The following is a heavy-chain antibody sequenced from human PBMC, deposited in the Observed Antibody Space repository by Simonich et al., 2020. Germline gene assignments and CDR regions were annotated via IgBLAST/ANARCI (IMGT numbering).Heavy chain of an antibody. CDR1: GFTFSSYA. D-gene: IGHD1-7*01. V-gene: IGHV3-23*01. Sequence: EVQLLESGGGLVQPGGSLRLSCAASGFTFSSYAMSWVRQAPGQGLGWVSAIRCRGGSTYYADSVKGRFTISRDNSKNTLYLQMNSLRAEDTAVYYCAKRSGVSITGTFDYWGQGTLVTVSS. CDR3: AKRSGVSITGTFDY. J-gene: IGHJ4*02. CDR2: IRCRGGST.